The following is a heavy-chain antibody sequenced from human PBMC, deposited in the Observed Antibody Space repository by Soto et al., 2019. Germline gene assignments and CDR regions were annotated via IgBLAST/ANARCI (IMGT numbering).Heavy chain of an antibody. CDR2: IYYSGTT. J-gene: IGHJ4*02. Sequence: SETLSLTCTVSGGSITSSSYYWGWIRQPPGKGLEWIGSIYYSGTTYYNPSLKSRVTISVDTSKNQFSLKLRSVTAPDTAVYYCASEGGYMDGTVSNEIDYWGQGTLVTVSS. D-gene: IGHD2-15*01. CDR1: GGSITSSSYY. CDR3: ASEGGYMDGTVSNEIDY. V-gene: IGHV4-39*01.